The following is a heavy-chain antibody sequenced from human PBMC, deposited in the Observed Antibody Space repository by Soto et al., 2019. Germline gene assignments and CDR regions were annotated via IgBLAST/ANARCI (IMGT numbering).Heavy chain of an antibody. CDR2: ISGRGGST. D-gene: IGHD2-15*01. CDR3: ARGQGGFCTSGSCYFVY. V-gene: IGHV3-23*01. Sequence: EVQLLESGGGWAQPGGTLRLSCAASGFTFNNFAMTWVRQVPGKGLEWVSGISGRGGSTYYADSVKGRFTISRDNSKSVTYLEMNSLRVEDTAVYYCARGQGGFCTSGSCYFVYWGQGTQVTVTS. CDR1: GFTFNNFA. J-gene: IGHJ4*02.